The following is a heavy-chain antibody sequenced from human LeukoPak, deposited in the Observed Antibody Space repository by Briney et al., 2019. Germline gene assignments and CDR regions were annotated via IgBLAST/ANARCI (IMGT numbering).Heavy chain of an antibody. CDR2: IGGSGRSS. V-gene: IGHV3-23*01. CDR3: AKTLSLDV. Sequence: PGASLRLSCAASGFTFSTYAMSWVRQAPGMGLVWVSAIGGSGRSSYYADSVKGRFTISRDNSKNTLYLQMNSLRAEDTAVYYCAKTLSLDVWGQGTTVTVSS. J-gene: IGHJ6*02. CDR1: GFTFSTYA.